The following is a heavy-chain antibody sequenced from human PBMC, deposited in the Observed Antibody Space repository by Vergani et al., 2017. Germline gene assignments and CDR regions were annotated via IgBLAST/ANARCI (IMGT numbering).Heavy chain of an antibody. J-gene: IGHJ6*03. CDR2: IYYSGSP. CDR3: ARVSSSHRYYYYYMDV. D-gene: IGHD6-6*01. CDR1: GGSISSYY. V-gene: IGHV4-59*01. Sequence: QVQLPESGPGLVKPSETLSLTCTVSGGSISSYYWSWIRQPPGKGLEWIGYIYYSGSPNYNPSLKSRVTISVDTSKNQFSLKLSSVTSADTAVYYCARVSSSHRYYYYYMDVWGKGTTVTVSS.